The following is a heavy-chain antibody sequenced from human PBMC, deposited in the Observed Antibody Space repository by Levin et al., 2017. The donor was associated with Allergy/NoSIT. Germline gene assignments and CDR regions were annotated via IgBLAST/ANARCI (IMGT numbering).Heavy chain of an antibody. V-gene: IGHV3-66*02. CDR2: IYGGGST. Sequence: GGSLRLSCAASGFTVSSNYMSWVRQAPGKGLEWVSVIYGGGSTYYADSVKGRFTISRDNSKNMMFLQMNSLRAEDTAAYYCARDRYSSTWGQGTLVTVSS. D-gene: IGHD6-13*01. CDR1: GFTVSSNY. CDR3: ARDRYSST. J-gene: IGHJ5*02.